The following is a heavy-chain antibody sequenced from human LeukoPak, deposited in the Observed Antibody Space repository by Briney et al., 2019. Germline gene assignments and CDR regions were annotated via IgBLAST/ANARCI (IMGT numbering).Heavy chain of an antibody. CDR3: AKSHFWSGYASDY. CDR2: FSDRGST. J-gene: IGHJ4*02. V-gene: IGHV4-4*09. D-gene: IGHD3-3*02. Sequence: SETLSLTCTVSGPSFSTDYCYWIRQSPGEGLQWIGCFSDRGSTSYNPSLKSRVALSVDTSKNQFFLSLKSVTAADTAVYYCAKSHFWSGYASDYWGRGILVTVSS. CDR1: GPSFSTDY.